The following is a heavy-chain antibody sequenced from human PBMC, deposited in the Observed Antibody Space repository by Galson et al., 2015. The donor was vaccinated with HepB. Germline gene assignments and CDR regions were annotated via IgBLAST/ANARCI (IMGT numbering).Heavy chain of an antibody. CDR1: GYTLTELS. J-gene: IGHJ3*02. Sequence: SVKVSCKVSGYTLTELSMHWVRQAPGKGLEWMGGFDPEDGETIYAQKFQGRVTMTEDTSTGTAYMELSSLRSEDTAVYYCAIFEVGATTGDAFDIWGQGTMVTVSS. V-gene: IGHV1-24*01. CDR3: AIFEVGATTGDAFDI. CDR2: FDPEDGET. D-gene: IGHD1-26*01.